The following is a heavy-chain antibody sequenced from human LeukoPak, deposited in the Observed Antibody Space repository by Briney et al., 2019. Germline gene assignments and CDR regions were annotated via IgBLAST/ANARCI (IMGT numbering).Heavy chain of an antibody. J-gene: IGHJ6*02. D-gene: IGHD3-22*01. CDR2: IIPIFGTA. CDR1: GGTFSSYA. CDR3: HYYDSSGYYDYYYGMDV. Sequence: SVKVSCKASGGTFSSYAISWVRQAPGQGLEWMGGIIPIFGTANYAQKFQGRVTITADGSTSTAYMELSSLRSEDTAVYYCHYYDSSGYYDYYYGMDVWGQGTTVTVSS. V-gene: IGHV1-69*13.